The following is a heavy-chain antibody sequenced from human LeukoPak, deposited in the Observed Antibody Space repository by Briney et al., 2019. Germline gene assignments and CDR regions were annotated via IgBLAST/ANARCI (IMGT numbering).Heavy chain of an antibody. D-gene: IGHD3-10*01. CDR2: ISYDGSNK. Sequence: GGSLRLSCAASGFTFSSYAMHWVRQAPGKGLEWVAVISYDGSNKYYADSVKGRFTISRDNSKNTLYLQMNSLRAEDTAVYYCAKDGDITMVRGELLKRGFYDYWGQGTLVTVSS. V-gene: IGHV3-30*04. CDR3: AKDGDITMVRGELLKRGFYDY. CDR1: GFTFSSYA. J-gene: IGHJ4*02.